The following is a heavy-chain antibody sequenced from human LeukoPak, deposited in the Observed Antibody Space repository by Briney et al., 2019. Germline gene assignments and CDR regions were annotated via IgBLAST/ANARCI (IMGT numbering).Heavy chain of an antibody. J-gene: IGHJ4*02. D-gene: IGHD3-10*01. CDR3: APHRFGEPHFEY. CDR1: DNSISSFY. V-gene: IGHV4-59*08. Sequence: KPSKTLSLTCTVSDNSISSFYWSWIRQPPGKGLEWIGFVYKTGHTNYNPSLKSRVAISLDGSTSQVSLRLTSVTAADTAVYYCAPHRFGEPHFEYWGRGTLVSVSS. CDR2: VYKTGHT.